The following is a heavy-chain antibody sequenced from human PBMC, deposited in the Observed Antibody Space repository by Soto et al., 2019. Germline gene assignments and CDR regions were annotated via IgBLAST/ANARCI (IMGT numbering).Heavy chain of an antibody. J-gene: IGHJ3*02. V-gene: IGHV3-30*04. D-gene: IGHD2-15*01. CDR2: XSCDGRQK. CDR1: GFTFNIYA. CDR3: XXXXXXXXXXXXXXXXGSRDATFDI. Sequence: QVQLVESGGGVVQPGGSLRLSCAASGFTFNIYAMHWVRQAPGKGLEWVXVXSCDGRQKYSTESVKGRFTISRDNSKXXXXXXXXXXXXXXXXXXXXXXXXXXXXXXXXXXXXGSRDATFDIWGQGTLVTVSS.